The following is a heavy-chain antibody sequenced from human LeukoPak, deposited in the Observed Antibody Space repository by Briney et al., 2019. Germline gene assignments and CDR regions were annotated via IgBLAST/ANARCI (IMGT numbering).Heavy chain of an antibody. CDR3: AREGYDAFDI. CDR2: IYYSGST. Sequence: SETLSLTCTVSGGSISSGGYYWSWIRQHPGKGLEWIGYIYYSGSTYYNPSLKSRVTISVDTSKNQFSLKLSSVTAADTAVYYCAREGYDAFDIWGQGTMVTDSS. J-gene: IGHJ3*02. D-gene: IGHD6-13*01. CDR1: GGSISSGGYY. V-gene: IGHV4-31*03.